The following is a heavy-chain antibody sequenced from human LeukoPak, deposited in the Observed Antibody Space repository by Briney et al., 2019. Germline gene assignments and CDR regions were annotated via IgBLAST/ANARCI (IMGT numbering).Heavy chain of an antibody. V-gene: IGHV3-11*01. J-gene: IGHJ4*02. CDR3: ARGYYSSSWFPPGG. CDR2: ITSSGSTI. CDR1: GFTFSDYY. Sequence: MPGGSLRLSCAASGFTFSDYYMSWIRQAPGKGLEWVSYITSSGSTIYYADSVKGRFTISRDNAKNSLYLQMNSLRAEDTALYHCARGYYSSSWFPPGGWGQGTLVTVSS. D-gene: IGHD6-13*01.